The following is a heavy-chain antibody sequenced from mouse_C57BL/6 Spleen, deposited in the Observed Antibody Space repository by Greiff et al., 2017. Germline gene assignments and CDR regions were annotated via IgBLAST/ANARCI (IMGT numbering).Heavy chain of an antibody. CDR1: GYSITSGYY. V-gene: IGHV3-6*01. D-gene: IGHD1-1*01. CDR2: ISYDGSN. J-gene: IGHJ2*01. Sequence: EVQLQQSGPGLVKPSQSLSLTCSVTGYSITSGYYWNRIRQFPGNKLEWMGYISYDGSNNYNPSLKNRISITRDTSKNQFFLKLNSVTTEDTATYYCARDWDGSSFDYWGQGTTLTVSS. CDR3: ARDWDGSSFDY.